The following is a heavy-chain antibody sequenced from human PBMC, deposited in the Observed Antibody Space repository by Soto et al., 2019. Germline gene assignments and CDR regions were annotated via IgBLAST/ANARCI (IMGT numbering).Heavy chain of an antibody. Sequence: GGSLRLSCAASGLTFSSYSMNWVRQAPGKGLEWVSYISSSSSTIYYADSVKGRFTISRDNAKNSLYLQMNSLRDEDTAVYYCARDSPPLYYSSGYPNWFDTRGQGTPVPVSS. CDR3: ARDSPPLYYSSGYPNWFDT. CDR1: GLTFSSYS. CDR2: ISSSSSTI. J-gene: IGHJ5*02. D-gene: IGHD3-22*01. V-gene: IGHV3-48*02.